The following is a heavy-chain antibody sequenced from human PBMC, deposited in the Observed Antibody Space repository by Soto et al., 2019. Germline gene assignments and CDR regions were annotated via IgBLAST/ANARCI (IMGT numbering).Heavy chain of an antibody. D-gene: IGHD2-15*01. V-gene: IGHV4-30-4*01. CDR3: AREHRYSKNWFDP. Sequence: LSLTCSVSGGSISSGDYYWSWIRQPPGKGLEWIGYIYYSGSTYYNPSLKSRVTISVDTSKNQFSLKLSSVTAADTAVYYCAREHRYSKNWFDPWGQGTLVTVSS. CDR2: IYYSGST. J-gene: IGHJ5*02. CDR1: GGSISSGDYY.